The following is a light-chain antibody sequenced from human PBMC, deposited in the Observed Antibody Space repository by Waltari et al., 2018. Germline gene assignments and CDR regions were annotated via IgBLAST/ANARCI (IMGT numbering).Light chain of an antibody. CDR3: AAWDYSLNGVL. J-gene: IGLJ2*01. CDR2: SDN. Sequence: QAVVPQPPSASGTPGQRVTIAFSGRNSNTGSNPVNLYQHLPGTAPQVLIYSDNQRPSGVPDRFSGSKSGTSASLAISGLQSDDEADYYCAAWDYSLNGVLFGGGTKLTVL. CDR1: NSNTGSNP. V-gene: IGLV1-44*01.